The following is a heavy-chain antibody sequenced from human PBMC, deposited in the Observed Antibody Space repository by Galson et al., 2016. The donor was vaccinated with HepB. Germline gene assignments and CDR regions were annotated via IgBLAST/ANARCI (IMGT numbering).Heavy chain of an antibody. Sequence: SLRLSCAASGFTFSDYAMSWVRQAPGKGLEWVSTLDGGGDNTYHADSVKGRFTISRDNSKNTLYLQMNSLRAEDTTVYYCAKGGRLQPTDYWGQGTLVTVSS. CDR2: LDGGGDNT. V-gene: IGHV3-23*01. CDR1: GFTFSDYA. J-gene: IGHJ4*02. D-gene: IGHD5-24*01. CDR3: AKGGRLQPTDY.